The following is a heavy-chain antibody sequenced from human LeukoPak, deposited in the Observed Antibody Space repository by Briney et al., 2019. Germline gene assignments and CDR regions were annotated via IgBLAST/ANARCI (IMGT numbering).Heavy chain of an antibody. Sequence: PGRSLRLSCTASGFTFGDYAMSWVRQAPGKGLEWVGFIRSKAYGGTTEYAASVKGRFTTSRDDSKSIAYLQMNSLKTEDTAVYYCTRVRIVVVVAATPVWDYWGQGTLVTVSS. CDR3: TRVRIVVVVAATPVWDY. CDR2: IRSKAYGGTT. J-gene: IGHJ4*02. D-gene: IGHD2-15*01. CDR1: GFTFGDYA. V-gene: IGHV3-49*04.